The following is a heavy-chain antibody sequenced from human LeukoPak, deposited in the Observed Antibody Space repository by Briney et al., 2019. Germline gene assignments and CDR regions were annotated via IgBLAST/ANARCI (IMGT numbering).Heavy chain of an antibody. D-gene: IGHD3-3*01. CDR1: GGSISSSNW. Sequence: PSETLSLTCAVSGGSISSSNWWSWVRQPPGKGLEWIGYIYHSGSTYYNPSLKSRVTISVDRSKNQFSLKLSSVTAADTAVYYCAIDRRDFWSGSFDYWGQGTLVTVSS. CDR3: AIDRRDFWSGSFDY. J-gene: IGHJ4*02. V-gene: IGHV4-4*02. CDR2: IYHSGST.